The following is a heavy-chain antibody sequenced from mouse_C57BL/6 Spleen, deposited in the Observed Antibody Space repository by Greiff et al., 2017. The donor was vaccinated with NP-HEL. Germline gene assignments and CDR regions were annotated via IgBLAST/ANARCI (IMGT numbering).Heavy chain of an antibody. D-gene: IGHD1-1*01. CDR1: GYTFTSYW. CDR3: ARSSLIYYYSEGYFDV. Sequence: QVQLQQPGTELVKPGASVKLSCKASGYTFTSYWMHWVKQRPGQGLEWIGNINPSNGGTNYNEKFKSKATLTVDKSSSTAYMQLSSLTSEDSAVYYCARSSLIYYYSEGYFDVWGTGTTVTVSS. CDR2: INPSNGGT. V-gene: IGHV1-53*01. J-gene: IGHJ1*03.